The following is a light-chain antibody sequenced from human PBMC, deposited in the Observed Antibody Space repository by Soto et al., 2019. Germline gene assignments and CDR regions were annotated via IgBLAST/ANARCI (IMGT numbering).Light chain of an antibody. CDR3: QQSYSTPLT. J-gene: IGKJ4*01. CDR2: AAS. Sequence: DIQMTQSPSSLSASVGDRVTITCRASQSISSYLNWYQQKPGQAPKLLIYAASSLQSGVPSRFSGSGSGTYIPPTISSLQPEDFATYYCQQSYSTPLTFGGGTKVEIK. CDR1: QSISSY. V-gene: IGKV1-39*01.